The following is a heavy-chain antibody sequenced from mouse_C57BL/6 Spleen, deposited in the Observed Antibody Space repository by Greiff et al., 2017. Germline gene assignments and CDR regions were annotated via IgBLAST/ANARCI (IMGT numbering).Heavy chain of an antibody. CDR1: GFTFSSYA. D-gene: IGHD2-4*01. CDR3: ARGPYDYVSAWFAY. J-gene: IGHJ3*01. Sequence: EVMLVEPGGGLVKPGGSLKLSCAASGFTFSSYAMPWVRQTPEKRLEWVATISDGGSYTDYPDNVKGRFTISRDNAKNNLYLQMSHLKSEDTAMYYCARGPYDYVSAWFAYWGQGTLVTVSA. CDR2: ISDGGSYT. V-gene: IGHV5-4*03.